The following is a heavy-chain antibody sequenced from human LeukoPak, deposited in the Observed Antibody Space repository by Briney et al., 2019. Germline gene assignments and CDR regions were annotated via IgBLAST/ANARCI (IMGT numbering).Heavy chain of an antibody. CDR2: ISTDSSYI. J-gene: IGHJ3*01. Sequence: GGSLRLSCAASGFTFSIYSMNWVRQAPGKGLEWVSSISTDSSYIYYADSVKGRFTISRDNAMNSLYLQMNSLRAEDTAVYYCARDRGDFWSGYPGAFDVWGQGTMVTVSS. V-gene: IGHV3-21*01. CDR1: GFTFSIYS. CDR3: ARDRGDFWSGYPGAFDV. D-gene: IGHD3-3*01.